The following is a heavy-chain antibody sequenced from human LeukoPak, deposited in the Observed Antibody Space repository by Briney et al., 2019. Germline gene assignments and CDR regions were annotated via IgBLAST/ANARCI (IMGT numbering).Heavy chain of an antibody. D-gene: IGHD1-26*01. CDR2: IRYDGSNK. V-gene: IGHV3-30*02. CDR1: GLTFSSYG. J-gene: IGHJ4*02. CDR3: AKEKDDSGSYYFDY. Sequence: GGSLRLSCAASGLTFSSYGMHWVRQAPGKGLEWVAFIRYDGSNKYYADSVKGRFTISRDNSKNTLYLQMNSLRAEDTAVYYCAKEKDDSGSYYFDYWGQGTLVTVSS.